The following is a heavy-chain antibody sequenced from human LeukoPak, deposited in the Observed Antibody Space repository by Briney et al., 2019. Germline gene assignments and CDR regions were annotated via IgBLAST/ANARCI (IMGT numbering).Heavy chain of an antibody. J-gene: IGHJ4*02. CDR3: ARAAEDTAMVKPGFDY. D-gene: IGHD5-18*01. CDR1: GGSISSSSYY. CDR2: IYYSGST. V-gene: IGHV4-39*07. Sequence: SETLSLTCTVSGGSISSSSYYWGWIRQPPGKGLEWIGSIYYSGSTYYNPSLKSRVTLSVDTSKNQFSLKLSSVTAADTAVYYCARAAEDTAMVKPGFDYWGQGTLVTVSS.